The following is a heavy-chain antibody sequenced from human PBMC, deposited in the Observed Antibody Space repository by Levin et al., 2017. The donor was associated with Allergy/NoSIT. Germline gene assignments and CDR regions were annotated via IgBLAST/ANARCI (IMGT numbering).Heavy chain of an antibody. V-gene: IGHV1-69*13. CDR3: ARERMYSGTYSFDY. J-gene: IGHJ4*02. CDR2: IIPLFNTA. CDR1: GDTFRNYA. D-gene: IGHD1-26*01. Sequence: SVKVSCKASGDTFRNYAITWVRQAPGQGLEWMGGIIPLFNTANYAQKFHGRVTITADESTSTAYMDLSSLRSEDTAVYYCARERMYSGTYSFDYWGQGTLVSVSS.